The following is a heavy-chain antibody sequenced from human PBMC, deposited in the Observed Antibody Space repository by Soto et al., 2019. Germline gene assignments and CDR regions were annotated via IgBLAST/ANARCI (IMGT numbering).Heavy chain of an antibody. CDR1: GFTFSSYA. V-gene: IGHV3-23*01. J-gene: IGHJ4*02. Sequence: GGSLRLSCAASGFTFSSYAMSWVRQAPGKGLEWVSAISGSGGSTYYADSVKGRFTISRDNSKNTLYLQMNSLRAEDTAVYYCAKSGGYNYGYQETDYWSQGTLVTVSS. D-gene: IGHD5-18*01. CDR3: AKSGGYNYGYQETDY. CDR2: ISGSGGST.